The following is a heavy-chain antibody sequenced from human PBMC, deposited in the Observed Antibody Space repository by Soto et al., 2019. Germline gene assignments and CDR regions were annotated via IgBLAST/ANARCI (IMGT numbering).Heavy chain of an antibody. CDR2: IYNGGIP. D-gene: IGHD3-22*01. J-gene: IGHJ4*02. V-gene: IGHV4-4*07. Sequence: PSETLSLTCTVSGGSVSSQCWSWIRQPAGKGLEWIGRIYNGGIPLIHPSLESRVALSLDTSKNQFSLTLSSVTAADTATYYCASQDYDKSVYYFDYWGRGTLVTVSS. CDR3: ASQDYDKSVYYFDY. CDR1: GGSVSSQC.